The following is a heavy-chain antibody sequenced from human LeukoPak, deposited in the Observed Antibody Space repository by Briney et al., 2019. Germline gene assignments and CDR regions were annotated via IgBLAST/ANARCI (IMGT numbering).Heavy chain of an antibody. Sequence: PSETLSLTYTVSDSSITSTYYWAWFRQPPGKGLEWIATVFRLQTVRTFYNPSLESRVTMSLDPSQNQFSLNLTSVTAADTALYFCARVLHAPYLIDSWGQGTLVTVSS. D-gene: IGHD2-8*01. CDR1: DSSITSTYY. J-gene: IGHJ4*02. V-gene: IGHV4-38-2*02. CDR3: ARVLHAPYLIDS. CDR2: VFRLQTVRT.